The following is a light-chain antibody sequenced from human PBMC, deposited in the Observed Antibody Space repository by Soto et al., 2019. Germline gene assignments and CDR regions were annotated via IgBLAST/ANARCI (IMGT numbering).Light chain of an antibody. V-gene: IGKV3-15*01. J-gene: IGKJ2*01. Sequence: ETVMTQSPATLSVSPGERATLSCRASQSIKSNLAWYQRKPGQAPRLLMYGASVGAAGIPARFSGSGSGTDFTLTISSLQSEEFAVYYCQQYNDWYTFGQGTKLEI. CDR3: QQYNDWYT. CDR2: GAS. CDR1: QSIKSN.